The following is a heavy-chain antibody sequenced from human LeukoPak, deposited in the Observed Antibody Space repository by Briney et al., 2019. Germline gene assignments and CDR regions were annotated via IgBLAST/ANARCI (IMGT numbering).Heavy chain of an antibody. CDR1: GFTFSSYA. V-gene: IGHV3-23*01. J-gene: IGHJ4*02. D-gene: IGHD2-2*01. Sequence: PGGSLRLSCAASGFTFSSYAMSWVRQAPGKGLEWVSAISGSGGSTYYADSVKGRFTTSRDDAKNTLYLQMNSLRADDTAVYYCARVMGSTSVDYWGQGTLVTVSS. CDR2: ISGSGGST. CDR3: ARVMGSTSVDY.